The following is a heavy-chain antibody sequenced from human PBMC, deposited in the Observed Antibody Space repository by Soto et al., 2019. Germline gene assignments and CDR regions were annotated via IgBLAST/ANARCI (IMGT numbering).Heavy chain of an antibody. Sequence: EVQLVESGGDLVQPGGSLRLSCAASGFIFNSYWMTWVRQAPGKGLEWVANIKPDGSVKNYVDSVKGRFNISRDNAENSLYLQMNSLRAEDTAVYYCARDPVRGDDYNFDYWGQGTLVTVSS. J-gene: IGHJ4*02. V-gene: IGHV3-7*01. CDR1: GFIFNSYW. CDR3: ARDPVRGDDYNFDY. D-gene: IGHD3-10*01. CDR2: IKPDGSVK.